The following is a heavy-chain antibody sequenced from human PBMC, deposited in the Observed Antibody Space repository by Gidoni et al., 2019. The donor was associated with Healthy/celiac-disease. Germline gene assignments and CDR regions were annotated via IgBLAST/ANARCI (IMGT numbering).Heavy chain of an antibody. J-gene: IGHJ6*02. CDR3: ARGPRYCTNGVCYQYYYYYGMDV. CDR2: INHSGST. CDR1: GGSFSGYY. V-gene: IGHV4-34*01. Sequence: QVQLQQWGAGLLKPSETLSLTCAVYGGSFSGYYWSWIRQPPGKGLEWNGEINHSGSTNYNPSLKSRVTISVDTSKNQFSLKLSSVTAADTAVYYCARGPRYCTNGVCYQYYYYYGMDVWGQGTTVTVSS. D-gene: IGHD2-8*01.